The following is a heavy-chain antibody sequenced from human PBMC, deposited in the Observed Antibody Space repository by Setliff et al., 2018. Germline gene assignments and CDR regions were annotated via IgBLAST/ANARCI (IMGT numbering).Heavy chain of an antibody. V-gene: IGHV1-46*01. Sequence: ASVKVSCKASGYTFTSYGFSWVRQAPGQGLEWMGIINPGGLTSSSTQKFEGRVTMTRDTSTSTVYMELNSLTSDDTAVYYCARAGLAAAGRKGVFDHWGQGTLVTVSS. D-gene: IGHD6-25*01. J-gene: IGHJ4*02. CDR1: GYTFTSYG. CDR2: INPGGLTS. CDR3: ARAGLAAAGRKGVFDH.